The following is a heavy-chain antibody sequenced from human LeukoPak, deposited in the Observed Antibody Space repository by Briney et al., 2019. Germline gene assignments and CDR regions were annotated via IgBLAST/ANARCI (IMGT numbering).Heavy chain of an antibody. D-gene: IGHD1-26*01. CDR1: GFTFSSYS. CDR2: ISSSSTI. V-gene: IGHV3-48*02. Sequence: PGGSLRLSCAASGFTFSSYSMNWVRQAPGKGLEWVSYISSSSTIYYADSVKGRFTISRDNAKNSLYLQMNSLRDEDTAVYYCARVGGNYGLYYFDYWGQGTLVTVSS. CDR3: ARVGGNYGLYYFDY. J-gene: IGHJ4*02.